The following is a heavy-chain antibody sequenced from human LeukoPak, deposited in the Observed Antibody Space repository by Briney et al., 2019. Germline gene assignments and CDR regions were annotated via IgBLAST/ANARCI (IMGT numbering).Heavy chain of an antibody. Sequence: GASVKVSCKASGYTFTSYAMHWVRQAPGQRLEWMGWINAGNGNTKYSQEFQGRVTITRDTSASTAYMELSSLRSEDTAVYYCARDPFNPDCSSTSCPDAFDIWGQGTMVTVSS. V-gene: IGHV1-3*01. CDR2: INAGNGNT. CDR3: ARDPFNPDCSSTSCPDAFDI. CDR1: GYTFTSYA. J-gene: IGHJ3*02. D-gene: IGHD2-2*01.